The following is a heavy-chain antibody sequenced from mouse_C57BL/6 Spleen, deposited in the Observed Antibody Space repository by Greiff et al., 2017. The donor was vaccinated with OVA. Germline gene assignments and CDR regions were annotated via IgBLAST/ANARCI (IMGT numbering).Heavy chain of an antibody. CDR3: ARPLYYGSSPFAY. CDR1: GYTFTSYW. J-gene: IGHJ3*01. CDR2: IDPSDSYT. D-gene: IGHD1-1*01. Sequence: QVQLQQPGAELVKPGASVKLSCKASGYTFTSYWMQWVKQRPGQGLEWIGEIDPSDSYTNYNQKFKDKATLTVDKSSSTAYMQLSSLTSEDSAVYYCARPLYYGSSPFAYWGQGTLVTVSA. V-gene: IGHV1-50*01.